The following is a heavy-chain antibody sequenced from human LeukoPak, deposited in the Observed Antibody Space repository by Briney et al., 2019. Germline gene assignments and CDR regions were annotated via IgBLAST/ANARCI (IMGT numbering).Heavy chain of an antibody. V-gene: IGHV1-2*02. CDR3: ARDPGNGIAAAGTDDY. Sequence: GASVMVSCKASGYTFTGYYMHWVRQAPGQGLEWMGWINPNSGGTNYAQKFQGRVTMTRDTSISTAYMELSRLRSDDTAVYYCARDPGNGIAAAGTDDYWGQGTLVTVSS. J-gene: IGHJ4*02. D-gene: IGHD6-13*01. CDR2: INPNSGGT. CDR1: GYTFTGYY.